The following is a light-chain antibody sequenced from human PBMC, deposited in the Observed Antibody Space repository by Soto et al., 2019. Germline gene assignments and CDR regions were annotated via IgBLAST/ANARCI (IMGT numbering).Light chain of an antibody. CDR3: ASWDDNLNCPE. V-gene: IGLV1-44*01. CDR1: SSNIGVNP. CDR2: TNN. J-gene: IGLJ2*01. Sequence: QSVLTQPPSASGTPGQRVTISCSGSSSNIGVNPVNWYQQIPGTAPKLLNYTNNQRPSGVPDRFSGSKSGTSASLAISGLQAGDEAIYYCASWDDNLNCPEFGGGTKVTVL.